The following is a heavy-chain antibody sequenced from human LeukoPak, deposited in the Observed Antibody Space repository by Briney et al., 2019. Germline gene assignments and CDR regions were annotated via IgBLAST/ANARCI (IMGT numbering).Heavy chain of an antibody. CDR1: GYTFTGYY. D-gene: IGHD2-15*01. CDR2: INPNSGGT. V-gene: IGHV1-2*02. J-gene: IGHJ6*03. Sequence: ASVKVSCKASGYTFTGYYMHWVRQAPGQGLEWMGWINPNSGGTNYAQKFQGRVTMTRDTSISTAYMELSRLRSDDTAVYYCARDGVVAAGLYYYYMDVWGKGTTVTVSS. CDR3: ARDGVVAAGLYYYYMDV.